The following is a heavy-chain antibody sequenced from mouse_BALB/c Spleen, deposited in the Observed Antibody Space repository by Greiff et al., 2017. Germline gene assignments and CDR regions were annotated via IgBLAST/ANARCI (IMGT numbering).Heavy chain of an antibody. CDR3: ARASLGGAMDY. D-gene: IGHD4-1*01. V-gene: IGHV2-6-7*01. Sequence: GLLVESGPGLLAPSQSLSLTCTVPGFSLTGSGVNWVRQPPGKCLGWRGMLWGDGSTDYNSALKSRLSISKDNSKSQVFLKMNSLQTDDTARYYCARASLGGAMDYWGQGTSVTVSS. J-gene: IGHJ4*01. CDR2: LWGDGST. CDR1: GFSLTGSG.